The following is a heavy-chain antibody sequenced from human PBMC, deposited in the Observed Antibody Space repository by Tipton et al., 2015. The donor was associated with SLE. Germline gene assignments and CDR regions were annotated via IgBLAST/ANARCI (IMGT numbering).Heavy chain of an antibody. CDR2: IYYSGT. Sequence: SLTCTLSGGTIGSYYWTWIRQPPGKGLEWIVDIYYSGTKYNPSLKSRVTISVDSSKNQISLKLTSVTAADTAVYYCARDEKGGYSYEDWGRGTTVTVSS. J-gene: IGHJ6*04. CDR1: GGTIGSYY. V-gene: IGHV4-59*01. D-gene: IGHD5-18*01. CDR3: ARDEKGGYSYED.